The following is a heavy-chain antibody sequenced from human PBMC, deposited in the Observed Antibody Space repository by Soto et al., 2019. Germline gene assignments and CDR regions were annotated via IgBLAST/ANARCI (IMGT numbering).Heavy chain of an antibody. V-gene: IGHV4-59*01. Sequence: SETLSLTYTVSGGSISSYYWSWIRQPPGKGLEWIGYIYYSGSTNYNPSLKSRVTISVDTSKNQFSLKLSSVTAADTAVYYCARGIWGSYRIWGQGTLVTVSS. CDR3: ARGIWGSYRI. D-gene: IGHD3-16*02. J-gene: IGHJ4*02. CDR2: IYYSGST. CDR1: GGSISSYY.